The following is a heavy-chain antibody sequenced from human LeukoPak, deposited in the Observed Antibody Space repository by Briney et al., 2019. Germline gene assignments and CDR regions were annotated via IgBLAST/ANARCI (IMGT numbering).Heavy chain of an antibody. D-gene: IGHD6-19*01. CDR1: GFTVSSDY. CDR2: IYSGGST. CDR3: ARDRQWLFDF. J-gene: IGHJ4*02. V-gene: IGHV3-66*01. Sequence: GGSLRLSCAASGFTVSSDYMSWVRQAPGKGLEWVSVIYSGGSTYYADSVKGRFTISRDDSKNTLYLQMDSLRAEDTAVYYCARDRQWLFDFWGQGTLVTVSS.